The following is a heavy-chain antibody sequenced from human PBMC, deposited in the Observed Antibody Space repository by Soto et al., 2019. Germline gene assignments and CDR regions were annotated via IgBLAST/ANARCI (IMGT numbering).Heavy chain of an antibody. CDR2: IKQDGNEK. V-gene: IGHV3-7*03. CDR1: GFTFSGYW. J-gene: IGHJ4*02. Sequence: GGSLRLSCAVSGFTFSGYWMSWVRQAPGKGLEWVANIKQDGNEKYYVDSVKGRFTISRDNAKNSLYLQMNSLRAEDTAVYYCARALYISGWHRPLDYWGQGTLVTVSS. D-gene: IGHD6-19*01. CDR3: ARALYISGWHRPLDY.